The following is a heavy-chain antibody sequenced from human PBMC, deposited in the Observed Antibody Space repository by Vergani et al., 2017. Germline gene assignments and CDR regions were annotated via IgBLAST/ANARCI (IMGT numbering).Heavy chain of an antibody. Sequence: EVELVQSGPEMRKPGESLKISCKGSEYSFGNYWIGWVRQMPGKVLEWMGIIYPADSDTRYSPSFQGQVTISADKSISTAFLQWDSLKASDTALYYCARHTTYTDSWGQETLVTVSS. CDR2: IYPADSDT. CDR3: ARHTTYTDS. CDR1: EYSFGNYW. J-gene: IGHJ4*02. V-gene: IGHV5-51*01. D-gene: IGHD1-1*01.